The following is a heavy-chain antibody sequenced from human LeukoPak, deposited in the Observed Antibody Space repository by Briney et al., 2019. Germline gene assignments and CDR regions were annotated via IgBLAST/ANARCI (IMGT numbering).Heavy chain of an antibody. CDR3: AREDNGAYSSSWGGDYYYGMDV. J-gene: IGHJ6*02. CDR2: IYYSGST. Sequence: SQTLSLTCTVSGGSISSGGYYWSWIRPHPGTSLEWIGYIYYSGSTYYNPSLKSRVTISVDTSKNQFSLKLSSVTAADTAVYYCAREDNGAYSSSWGGDYYYGMDVWGQGTTVTVSS. V-gene: IGHV4-31*03. CDR1: GGSISSGGYY. D-gene: IGHD6-13*01.